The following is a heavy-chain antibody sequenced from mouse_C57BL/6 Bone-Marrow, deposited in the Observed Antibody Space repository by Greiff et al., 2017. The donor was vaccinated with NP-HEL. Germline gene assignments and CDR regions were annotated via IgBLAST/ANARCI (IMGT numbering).Heavy chain of an antibody. Sequence: QVQLQQSGAELVKPGASVKLSCKASGYTFTEYSIHWVKQRPGQGLEWIGWFYPGSGSIKYNEKFKDKATLTADKSSSTVYMELSRLTSEDSAVYFCARDERRDYDYDLCYFDYWGQGTTLTVSS. J-gene: IGHJ2*01. V-gene: IGHV1-62-2*01. CDR2: FYPGSGSI. CDR1: GYTFTEYS. CDR3: ARDERRDYDYDLCYFDY. D-gene: IGHD2-4*01.